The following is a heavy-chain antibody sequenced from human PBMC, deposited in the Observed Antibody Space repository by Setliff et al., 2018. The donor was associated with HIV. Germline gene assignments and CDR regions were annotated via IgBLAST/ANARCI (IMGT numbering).Heavy chain of an antibody. CDR1: GGTSSTYA. J-gene: IGHJ4*02. Sequence: SVKVSCKASGGTSSTYAINWVRQAPGQGLEWMGQFIPVLDITNYAQKFQGRVTITADESTSTAYMELSSLRSEDTAVYYCARSAHDSETGYWGQGTLVTVSS. V-gene: IGHV1-69*10. D-gene: IGHD5-12*01. CDR2: FIPVLDIT. CDR3: ARSAHDSETGY.